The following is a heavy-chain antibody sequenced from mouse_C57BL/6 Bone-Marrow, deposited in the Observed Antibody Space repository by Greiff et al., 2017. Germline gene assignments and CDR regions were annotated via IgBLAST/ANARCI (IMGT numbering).Heavy chain of an antibody. CDR1: GYAFTNYL. CDR2: INPGSGGT. J-gene: IGHJ4*01. CDR3: ARYPYTAMDY. V-gene: IGHV1-54*01. D-gene: IGHD2-10*01. Sequence: QVQLKESGAELVRPGTSVKVSCKASGYAFTNYLIEWVKQRPGQGLEWIGVINPGSGGTKYNEKFKGKATLTADKSSSTAYMQLSSLTSEDSAVYFCARYPYTAMDYWGQGTSVTVSS.